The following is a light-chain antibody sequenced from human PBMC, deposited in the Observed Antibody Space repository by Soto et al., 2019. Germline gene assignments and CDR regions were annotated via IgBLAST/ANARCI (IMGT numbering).Light chain of an antibody. CDR3: SSYTNKDTLL. J-gene: IGLJ3*02. Sequence: QSVLTQPASVSGSPGQSITISCTGTSSDVGVYDHVSWYQQHPGKAPKLIIYDVTVRPSGISPRFSGSKSDNTASLAVSGLQPEDEADYYCSSYTNKDTLLFGGGTKLTVL. V-gene: IGLV2-14*03. CDR2: DVT. CDR1: SSDVGVYDH.